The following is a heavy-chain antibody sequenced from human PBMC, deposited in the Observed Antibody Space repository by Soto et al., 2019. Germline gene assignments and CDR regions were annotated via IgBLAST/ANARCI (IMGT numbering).Heavy chain of an antibody. D-gene: IGHD3-10*01. J-gene: IGHJ4*02. CDR1: GFTFSSYA. Sequence: GGSLRLSCAVSGFTFSSYAMSWVRQAAGKGLEWVSSISGSGGDTYYADSVKGRFTISRDNSKDTLYLQMNSLRAEDTAIYYCVSCGVRELGGYWGQGTLVTVSS. CDR2: ISGSGGDT. V-gene: IGHV3-23*01. CDR3: VSCGVRELGGY.